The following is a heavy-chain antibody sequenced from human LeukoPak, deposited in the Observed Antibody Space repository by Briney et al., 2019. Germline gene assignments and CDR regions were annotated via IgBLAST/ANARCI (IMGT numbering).Heavy chain of an antibody. D-gene: IGHD2-8*01. CDR1: GGSFSGYY. J-gene: IGHJ3*02. V-gene: IGHV4-34*01. CDR3: ARISYCTNGVCYASAFDI. Sequence: PSETLSLTCAVYGGSFSGYYWSWIRQPPGKGLEWIGEINHSGSTNYNPSLKSRVTISVDTSKNQSSLKLSSVTAADTAVYYCARISYCTNGVCYASAFDIWGQGTMVTVSS. CDR2: INHSGST.